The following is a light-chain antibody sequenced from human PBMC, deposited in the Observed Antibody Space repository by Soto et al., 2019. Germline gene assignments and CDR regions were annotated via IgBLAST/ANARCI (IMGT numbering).Light chain of an antibody. V-gene: IGLV2-14*01. J-gene: IGLJ2*01. Sequence: QSALTQPASVSGSPGQSITISCTGTSSDVGTYNYVSWYQQHPGKAPKLMIYEVSNRPSGVSNRFSGSKSGNTASLTISGLQAEDEADYYCSSYRRSSTLVFGGGTQLTVL. CDR2: EVS. CDR3: SSYRRSSTLV. CDR1: SSDVGTYNY.